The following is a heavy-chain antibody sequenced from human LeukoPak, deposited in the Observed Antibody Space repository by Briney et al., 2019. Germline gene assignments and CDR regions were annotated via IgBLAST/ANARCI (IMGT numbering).Heavy chain of an antibody. Sequence: GGSLRLSCAASGFTFSSYGMSWVRQAPGKGLEWVSGISGSGGSTYYADSVKGRFTISRDNSKNTLYLQMNSLRAEDTAVYYCARDRITDFWSGYYTNYFDYWGQGTLVTVSS. D-gene: IGHD3-3*01. CDR1: GFTFSSYG. J-gene: IGHJ4*02. V-gene: IGHV3-23*01. CDR3: ARDRITDFWSGYYTNYFDY. CDR2: ISGSGGST.